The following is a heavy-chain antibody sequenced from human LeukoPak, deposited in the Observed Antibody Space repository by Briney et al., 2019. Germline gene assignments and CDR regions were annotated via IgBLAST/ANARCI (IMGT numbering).Heavy chain of an antibody. V-gene: IGHV3-66*01. Sequence: GGSLRLSCAASGLDVIDTYMNWVRQAPGRGLEWVSIVYRSGSTYFADSVKGRFTISRDNSKNTIDLQMNSLRAEDTAVYFCARVRPSGTRRDAFDIWGQGTMVTVSS. CDR3: ARVRPSGTRRDAFDI. CDR2: VYRSGST. J-gene: IGHJ3*02. D-gene: IGHD1-26*01. CDR1: GLDVIDTY.